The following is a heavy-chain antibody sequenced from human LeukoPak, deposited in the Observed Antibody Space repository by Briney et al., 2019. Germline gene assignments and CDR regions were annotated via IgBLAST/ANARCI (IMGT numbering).Heavy chain of an antibody. D-gene: IGHD2-21*02. V-gene: IGHV3-30*18. J-gene: IGHJ4*02. CDR1: GFTFSSHV. CDR3: AKEVDCPSDCLFFHS. Sequence: GGSLRLSCAASGFTFSSHVMHWVRRAPGKGLEWVAIISYDGGKKDYADSVKGRFTISRDNSKNTLYLQMNSLRPEDTALYHCAKEVDCPSDCLFFHSWGQGTLVTVSS. CDR2: ISYDGGKK.